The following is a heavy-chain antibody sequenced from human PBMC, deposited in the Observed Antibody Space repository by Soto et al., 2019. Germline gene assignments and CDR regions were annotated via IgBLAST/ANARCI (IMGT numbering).Heavy chain of an antibody. CDR1: GGSIGSVDNY. Sequence: SETLSLTCSVSGGSIGSVDNYWAWIRPAPGKGLEWIGSVYYVGSPFYNPSLKSRVTMSIDTTKNQFSLNLTSVTATDTAVYYCATILIPGTRHTDFVPRGQGISVTV. CDR3: ATILIPGTRHTDFVP. J-gene: IGHJ5*02. V-gene: IGHV4-39*01. D-gene: IGHD2-8*01. CDR2: VYYVGSP.